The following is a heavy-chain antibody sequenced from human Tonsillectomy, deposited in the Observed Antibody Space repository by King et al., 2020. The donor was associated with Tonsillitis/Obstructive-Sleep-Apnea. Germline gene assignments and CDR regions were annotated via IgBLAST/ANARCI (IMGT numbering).Heavy chain of an antibody. J-gene: IGHJ6*03. D-gene: IGHD3-10*01. V-gene: IGHV4-39*01. CDR3: ARRAGYYYYMDV. CDR2: IYYSGST. Sequence: QLQESGPGLVKPSETLSLTCTVSGGSISSSSYYWGWIRQPPGKGLEWIGSIYYSGSTYYNPSLKSRVTITVDTSKNQVSLKLSSVTAADTAVYYCARRAGYYYYMDVWGKGTTVTVSS. CDR1: GGSISSSSYY.